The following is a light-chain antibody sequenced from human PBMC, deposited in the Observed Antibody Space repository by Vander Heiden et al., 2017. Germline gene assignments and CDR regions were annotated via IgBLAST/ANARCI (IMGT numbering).Light chain of an antibody. CDR1: ALPKQY. Sequence: SYELPQPPSVSVSPGQTARITCSGDALPKQYADWYQQKPGQAPVLVIYKDSERPAGIPERFSGSSSGTTVTLTISGVQAEDEADYYCQSADSSGTYVFGTGTKVTVL. V-gene: IGLV3-25*03. J-gene: IGLJ1*01. CDR3: QSADSSGTYV. CDR2: KDS.